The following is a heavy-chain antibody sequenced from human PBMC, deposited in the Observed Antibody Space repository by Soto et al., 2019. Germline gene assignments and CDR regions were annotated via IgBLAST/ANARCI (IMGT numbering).Heavy chain of an antibody. CDR1: GGTFSSYT. D-gene: IGHD6-19*01. V-gene: IGHV1-69*04. J-gene: IGHJ5*02. Sequence: GASVKVSCKASGGTFSSYTISWVRQAPGQGLEWMGRIIPILGIANYAQKFQGRVTITADKSTSTAYMELSSLRSEDTAVYYCARDHSSGTPGDNWFDPWGQGTLVTVSS. CDR3: ARDHSSGTPGDNWFDP. CDR2: IIPILGIA.